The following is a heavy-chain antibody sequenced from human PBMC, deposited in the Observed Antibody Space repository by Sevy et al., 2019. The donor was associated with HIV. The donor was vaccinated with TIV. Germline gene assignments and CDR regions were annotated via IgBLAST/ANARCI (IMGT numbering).Heavy chain of an antibody. J-gene: IGHJ6*02. CDR3: ARGDPEPFYGMDV. CDR1: GDSISGYY. CDR2: IFYSRST. Sequence: SETLSLTCTVSGDSISGYYWNWIRQPPGKGLEWIGYIFYSRSTTYNPSLKSRVTISKDTSKNQFSLKLTSVTAADTAVYYCARGDPEPFYGMDVWGQGTTVTVSS. V-gene: IGHV4-59*01.